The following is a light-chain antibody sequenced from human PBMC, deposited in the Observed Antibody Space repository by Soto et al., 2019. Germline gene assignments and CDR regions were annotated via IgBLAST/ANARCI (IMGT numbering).Light chain of an antibody. Sequence: QSVLTQPPSVSSTPGQTVTISCSVSNSNIGNNYVSWYQQLPGTAPKLLIYDNNKRPSEIPDRFSGSKSGPSATLGTTGLQTGDEADYYCGTWDSSLSAGVFGTGTKVTVL. CDR1: NSNIGNNY. CDR3: GTWDSSLSAGV. CDR2: DNN. J-gene: IGLJ1*01. V-gene: IGLV1-51*01.